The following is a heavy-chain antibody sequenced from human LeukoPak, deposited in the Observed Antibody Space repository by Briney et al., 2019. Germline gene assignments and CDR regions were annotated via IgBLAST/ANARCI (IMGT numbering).Heavy chain of an antibody. V-gene: IGHV3-30*18. CDR1: GFTFSRHG. D-gene: IGHD5-18*01. Sequence: GGSLRLSCAASGFTFSRHGMHWVRQAPGKGLEWVAVISYDGSNKYYVDSVKGRFTISRDNSKNTLYLQMNSLRAEDTAVYYCAKFDVDTAMAKDAFDIWGQGTMVTVSS. CDR2: ISYDGSNK. CDR3: AKFDVDTAMAKDAFDI. J-gene: IGHJ3*02.